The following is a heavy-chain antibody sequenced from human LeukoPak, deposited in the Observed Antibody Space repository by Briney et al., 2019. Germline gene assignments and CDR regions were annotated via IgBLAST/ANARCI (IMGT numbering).Heavy chain of an antibody. CDR1: GGSISSGDYY. J-gene: IGHJ4*02. Sequence: SQTLSLTCTVSGGSISSGDYYWSWIRQPPGKGLEWIGEINHSGSTNYNPSLKSRVTISVDTSKNQFSLKLSSVTAADTAVYYCARATRNLWFGDIDYWGQGTLVTVSS. D-gene: IGHD3-10*01. CDR2: INHSGST. CDR3: ARATRNLWFGDIDY. V-gene: IGHV4-30-4*08.